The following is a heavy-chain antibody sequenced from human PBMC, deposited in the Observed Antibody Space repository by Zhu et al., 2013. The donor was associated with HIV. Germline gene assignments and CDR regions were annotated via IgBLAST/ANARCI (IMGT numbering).Heavy chain of an antibody. J-gene: IGHJ5*02. D-gene: IGHD3-3*01. CDR3: ARDWSGWGSWFDP. CDR2: INPNSGGT. V-gene: IGHV1-2*02. Sequence: QVQLVQSGAEVKKPGASVKVSCKASGYTFTDFHMHWVRQAPGQGLEWMGWINPNSGGTNYAQKFQGRVTMTRDTSISTAYMELSRLRSDDTAVYYCARDWSGWGSWFDPWGQGTLGHRL. CDR1: GYTFTDFH.